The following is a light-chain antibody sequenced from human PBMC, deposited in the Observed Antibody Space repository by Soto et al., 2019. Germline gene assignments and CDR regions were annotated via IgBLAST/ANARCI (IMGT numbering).Light chain of an antibody. V-gene: IGKV3-15*01. Sequence: EIFMTQSPATLSVSRWEIATLSWRASQSVNIYLAWYQQKPGQAPRLLIFGASTRATAIPARFSGSGSGTEFTLTINTLQPEDFAVYYCQQYYQWPSYTFGQGTKVDI. CDR2: GAS. CDR1: QSVNIY. CDR3: QQYYQWPSYT. J-gene: IGKJ2*01.